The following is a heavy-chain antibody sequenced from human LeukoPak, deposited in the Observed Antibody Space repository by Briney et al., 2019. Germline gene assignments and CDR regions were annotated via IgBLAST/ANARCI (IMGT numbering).Heavy chain of an antibody. CDR2: ISSSGSTI. CDR3: ARAPYTIFGAMDV. CDR1: GFTFSSYE. V-gene: IGHV3-48*03. Sequence: HPGGSLRLSCAASGFTFSSYEMNWVRQAPGKGLEWVSYISSSGSTIYYADSVKGRFTISRDNAKNLLYLQMNSLRAEDTAVYYRARAPYTIFGAMDVWGKGTTVTVSS. D-gene: IGHD3-3*01. J-gene: IGHJ6*03.